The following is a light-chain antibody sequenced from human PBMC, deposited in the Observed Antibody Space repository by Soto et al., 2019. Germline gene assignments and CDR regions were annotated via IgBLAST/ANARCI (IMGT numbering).Light chain of an antibody. CDR2: DAS. Sequence: IHLTQSPSTLSASVGDRVTITCRASQSISRWLAWYQQKPGKAPKALIFDASSLETGVPSRFSGSGSGTEFTLTISSLQPDDFATYFCQQYNSYSPWTWTFGQGTKVDIK. V-gene: IGKV1-5*01. J-gene: IGKJ1*01. CDR1: QSISRW. CDR3: QQYNSYSPWTWT.